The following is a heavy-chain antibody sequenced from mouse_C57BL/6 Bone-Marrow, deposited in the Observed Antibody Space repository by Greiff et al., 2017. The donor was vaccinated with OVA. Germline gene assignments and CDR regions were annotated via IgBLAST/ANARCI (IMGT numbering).Heavy chain of an antibody. V-gene: IGHV1-53*01. Sequence: QVQLQQPGTELVKPGASVKLSCKASGYTFTSYWLHWVKQRPGQGLEWIGNINPSNGGPNYNEQFKSKATLTVDKSSSTAYMQLSSRTTEDAAVYYCARRTWVYYCDDWGQGTTRTVAS. J-gene: IGHJ2*01. CDR3: ARRTWVYYCDD. CDR2: INPSNGGP. CDR1: GYTFTSYW.